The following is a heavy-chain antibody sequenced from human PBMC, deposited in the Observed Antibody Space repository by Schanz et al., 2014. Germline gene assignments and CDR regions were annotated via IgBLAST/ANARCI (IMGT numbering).Heavy chain of an antibody. V-gene: IGHV3-23*01. CDR2: ISGSGGST. CDR1: GFTFSSYV. J-gene: IGHJ3*02. Sequence: EVQLLESGGGLVQPGGSLRLSCAASGFTFSSYVMSWVRQAPGKGLEWVSAISGSGGSTDYADSVKGRFTISRDNTKNTLYLQMNSLRAEDTAVYYCAKGRFGELSAFDIWGQGTMVTVSS. CDR3: AKGRFGELSAFDI. D-gene: IGHD3-10*01.